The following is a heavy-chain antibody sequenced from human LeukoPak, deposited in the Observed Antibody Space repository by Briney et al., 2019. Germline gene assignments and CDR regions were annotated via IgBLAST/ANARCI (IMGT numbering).Heavy chain of an antibody. D-gene: IGHD3-16*02. Sequence: GGSLRLSCAASGFTFSSYAMHWVRQAPGKGLEWVAVISYDGSNKYYADSVKGRFTISRDNSKNTLYLQMNSLRAEDTAVFYCARWGRLRLGELSFIGSYYYYGMDVWGQGTTVTVSS. J-gene: IGHJ6*02. V-gene: IGHV3-30-3*01. CDR3: ARWGRLRLGELSFIGSYYYYGMDV. CDR2: ISYDGSNK. CDR1: GFTFSSYA.